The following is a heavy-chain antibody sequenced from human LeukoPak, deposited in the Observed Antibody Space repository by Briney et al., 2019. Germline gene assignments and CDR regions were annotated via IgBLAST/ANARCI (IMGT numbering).Heavy chain of an antibody. J-gene: IGHJ4*02. V-gene: IGHV3-7*01. CDR3: ARHRSSITTYFDY. D-gene: IGHD3-3*01. CDR2: IKQDGSEK. Sequence: GGSLRLSCAASGFTFSSYWMSWVRQAPGKGLEWVANIKQDGSEKYYVDSVKGRFTISRDNAKNSLYLQMNSLRAEDTAVYYCARHRSSITTYFDYWGQGILVTVSS. CDR1: GFTFSSYW.